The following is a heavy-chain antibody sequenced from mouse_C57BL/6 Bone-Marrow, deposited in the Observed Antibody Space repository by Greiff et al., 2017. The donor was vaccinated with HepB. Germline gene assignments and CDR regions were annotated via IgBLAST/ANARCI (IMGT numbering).Heavy chain of an antibody. CDR1: GFTFSSYA. D-gene: IGHD2-3*01. CDR3: TRDRSDGYPDY. CDR2: ISSGGDYI. J-gene: IGHJ2*01. V-gene: IGHV5-9-1*02. Sequence: EVMLVESGEGLVKPGGSLKLSCAASGFTFSSYAMSWVRQTPEKRLEWVAYISSGGDYIYYADTVKGRFTISRDNARNTLYLQMSSLKSEDTAMYYCTRDRSDGYPDYWGQGTTLTVSS.